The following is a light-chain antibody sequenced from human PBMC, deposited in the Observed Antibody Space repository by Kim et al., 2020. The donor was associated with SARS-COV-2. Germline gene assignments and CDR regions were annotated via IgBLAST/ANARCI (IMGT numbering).Light chain of an antibody. J-gene: IGKJ2*01. CDR2: GAS. V-gene: IGKV3-15*01. Sequence: SVSPGERPPLSCRASQSVSSNIVWYQQKPGQAPRLLIYGASTRATGIPARFSGSGSGTEFTLTISSLQSEDFAVYYCHQYNNWPYTFGQGTKLEI. CDR1: QSVSSN. CDR3: HQYNNWPYT.